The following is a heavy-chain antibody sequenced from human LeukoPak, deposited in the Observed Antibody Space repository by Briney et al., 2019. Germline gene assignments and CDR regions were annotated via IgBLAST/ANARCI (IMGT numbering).Heavy chain of an antibody. V-gene: IGHV3-30-3*01. D-gene: IGHD6-6*01. CDR3: ARGIAARGHFDY. CDR2: ISYDGSNK. J-gene: IGHJ4*02. CDR1: GFTFSSYA. Sequence: GGSLRLSCAASGFTFSSYAMHWVRQAPGKGLEWVAVISYDGSNKYYADSVKGRFTISRDNAKNSLYLQMNSLRAEDTAVYYCARGIAARGHFDYWGQGTLVTVSS.